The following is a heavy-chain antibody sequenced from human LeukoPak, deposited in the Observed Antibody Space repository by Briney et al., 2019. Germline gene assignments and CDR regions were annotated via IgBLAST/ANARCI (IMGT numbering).Heavy chain of an antibody. CDR3: ARWDYDSSGYALYYFDY. J-gene: IGHJ4*02. Sequence: RASVKVSCKASGYTFTSYAMNWVRQAPGQGLEWMGWINTYTGNPTYAQGFTGWFVFSLDTSVSTAYLQISSLKAEDTAVYYCARWDYDSSGYALYYFDYWGQGTLVTVSS. D-gene: IGHD3-22*01. V-gene: IGHV7-4-1*02. CDR2: INTYTGNP. CDR1: GYTFTSYA.